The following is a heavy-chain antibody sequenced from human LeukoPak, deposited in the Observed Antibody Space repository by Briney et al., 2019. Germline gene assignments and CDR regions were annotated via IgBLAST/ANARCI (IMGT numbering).Heavy chain of an antibody. CDR1: GYTFTSYD. V-gene: IGHV1-8*01. J-gene: IGHJ4*02. D-gene: IGHD6-25*01. CDR2: MNPNSGNT. CDR3: ARGGSAATGFDY. Sequence: ASVKVSCKASGYTFTSYDINWVRQATGQGLEWMGWMNPNSGNTGYAQKFQGRVTMTRNTSISTAYTELSSLRSEDTAVYYCARGGSAATGFDYWGQGTLVTVSS.